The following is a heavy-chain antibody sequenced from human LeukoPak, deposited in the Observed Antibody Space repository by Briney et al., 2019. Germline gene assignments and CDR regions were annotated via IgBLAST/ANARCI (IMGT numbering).Heavy chain of an antibody. V-gene: IGHV3-23*01. J-gene: IGHJ4*02. CDR1: GFTFSTYA. D-gene: IGHD5-18*01. Sequence: GGSLRLSCAASGFTFSTYAMSWVRQAPGKGLEWVSAISGSGGSTYYADSVKGRFTISRDNSKNSLYLQMNSLRADDTAIYYRAKVSGYSYGYYWGQGTLVTVSS. CDR2: ISGSGGST. CDR3: AKVSGYSYGYY.